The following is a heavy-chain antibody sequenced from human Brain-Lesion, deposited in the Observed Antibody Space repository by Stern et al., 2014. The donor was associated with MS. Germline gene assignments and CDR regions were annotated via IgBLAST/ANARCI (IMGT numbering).Heavy chain of an antibody. CDR1: GYTLTELS. CDR2: FDPEDGET. D-gene: IGHD1-26*01. J-gene: IGHJ4*02. V-gene: IGHV1-24*01. Sequence: VQLVQSGAEVKKPGASVTVSCKVSGYTLTELSMHWVRQAPRKGLAWMGGFDPEDGETIYAQKFQGRVTMTEDTSTDTAYMELSSLRSEDTAVYYCATLSPGAGGNYYRHFDYWGQGTLVTVSS. CDR3: ATLSPGAGGNYYRHFDY.